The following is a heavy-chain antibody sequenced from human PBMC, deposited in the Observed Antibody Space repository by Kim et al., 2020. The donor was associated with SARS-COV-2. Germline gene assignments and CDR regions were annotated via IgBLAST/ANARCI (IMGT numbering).Heavy chain of an antibody. D-gene: IGHD1-26*01. CDR3: AKSRSSYYSGPFDL. Sequence: ADAGQGRFTISRDNSKNTLYLQMNSLRAEDPAVYYCAKSRSSYYSGPFDLWGQGTMVTVSS. V-gene: IGHV3-23*01. J-gene: IGHJ3*01.